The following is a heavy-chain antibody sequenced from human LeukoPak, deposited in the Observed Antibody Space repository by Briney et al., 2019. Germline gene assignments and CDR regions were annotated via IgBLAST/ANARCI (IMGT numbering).Heavy chain of an antibody. CDR2: MNPNSGNI. CDR1: GYTFTSYD. J-gene: IGHJ3*02. CDR3: AIPSNYYGSGSYTGAAFDI. Sequence: ASVKVSCKASGYTFTSYDINWVRQATGQGLEWMGWMNPNSGNIGYAQKFQGRVTISRNTSISTAYMELSSLKSEDTAVYYCAIPSNYYGSGSYTGAAFDIWGQGTMVTVSS. V-gene: IGHV1-8*01. D-gene: IGHD3-10*01.